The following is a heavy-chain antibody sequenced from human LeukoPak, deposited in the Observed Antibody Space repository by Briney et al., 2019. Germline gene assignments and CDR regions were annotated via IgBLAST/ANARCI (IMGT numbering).Heavy chain of an antibody. CDR2: IWYDGSNK. V-gene: IGHV3-33*01. CDR3: ARDSESSYYDILTGYCPLDY. J-gene: IGHJ4*02. Sequence: GGSLRLSCAASGFTFSSYGMHWVRQAPGKGLEWVAVIWYDGSNKYYADSVKGRFTISRDNSKNTLYLQMNSLRAEDTAVYYCARDSESSYYDILTGYCPLDYWGQGTLVTVSS. CDR1: GFTFSSYG. D-gene: IGHD3-9*01.